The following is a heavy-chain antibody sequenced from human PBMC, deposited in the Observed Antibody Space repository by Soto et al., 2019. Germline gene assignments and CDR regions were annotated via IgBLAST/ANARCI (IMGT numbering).Heavy chain of an antibody. CDR3: ARDANFQQLVLVY. V-gene: IGHV1-69*01. D-gene: IGHD6-13*01. J-gene: IGHJ4*02. Sequence: QVQLVQSGAEVKKPGSSVKVSCKASVGTFSSYAISWVRQAPRQGREWMGGIITIFGTANYAQKFQGRVTITADESTSTAYMELSSLRSEDTAVYYFARDANFQQLVLVYWGQGTLVTVSS. CDR1: VGTFSSYA. CDR2: IITIFGTA.